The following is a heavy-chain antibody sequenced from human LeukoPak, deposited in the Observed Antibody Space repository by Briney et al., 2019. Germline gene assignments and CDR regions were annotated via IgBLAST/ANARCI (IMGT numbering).Heavy chain of an antibody. J-gene: IGHJ5*02. V-gene: IGHV1-2*02. CDR1: GYTFTSYD. Sequence: ASVKVSCKASGYTFTSYDINWVRQAPGQGLEWMGWINPNSGGTNYAQKFQGRVTMTRDTSISTAYMELSRLRSDDTAVYYCAREYSGYDYWFDPWGQGTLVIVSS. CDR3: AREYSGYDYWFDP. CDR2: INPNSGGT. D-gene: IGHD5-12*01.